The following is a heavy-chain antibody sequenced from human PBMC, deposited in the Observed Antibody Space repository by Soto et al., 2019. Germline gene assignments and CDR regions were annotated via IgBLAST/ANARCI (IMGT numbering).Heavy chain of an antibody. V-gene: IGHV4-38-2*01. CDR2: IYHSGST. Sequence: SETLSLTCAVSGYSISSGFYWGWIRQSPGKGLEWIGSIYHSGSTYYSPSLKSRVTISVDTSKNQFSLKLSSVTAADTAVYYCARHRGYYDILTGYYTELNFDYWGQGTLVTVSS. CDR1: GYSISSGFY. CDR3: ARHRGYYDILTGYYTELNFDY. D-gene: IGHD3-9*01. J-gene: IGHJ4*02.